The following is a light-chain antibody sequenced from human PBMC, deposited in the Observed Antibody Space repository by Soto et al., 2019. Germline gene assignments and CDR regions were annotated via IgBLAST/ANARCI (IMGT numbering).Light chain of an antibody. J-gene: IGKJ4*01. CDR2: GAS. CDR3: QQFGDSLT. V-gene: IGKV3-20*01. CDR1: QSVISNY. Sequence: ETVLTQSPGTRSLSRGERATLACRASQSVISNYLAWYQQKPGQAPRLLIYGASSRATGIPDRFIGSGSGTDFTLTVSRLEPEDFAVYYCQQFGDSLTFGGGTKVDTK.